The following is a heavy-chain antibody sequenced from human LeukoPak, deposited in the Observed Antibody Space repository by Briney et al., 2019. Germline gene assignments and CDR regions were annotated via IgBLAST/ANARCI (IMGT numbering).Heavy chain of an antibody. V-gene: IGHV3-23*01. CDR3: AKDRPPYCGGDCYYFDH. D-gene: IGHD2-21*02. Sequence: GGSLRLSCAASGFTFSSYAMSWVRQAPGKGLEWVSAISGSGGGTYYADSVKGRFTISRDNSKNTLYLQMNSLRAEDTAVYYCAKDRPPYCGGDCYYFDHWGQGTLVTVSS. J-gene: IGHJ4*02. CDR1: GFTFSSYA. CDR2: ISGSGGGT.